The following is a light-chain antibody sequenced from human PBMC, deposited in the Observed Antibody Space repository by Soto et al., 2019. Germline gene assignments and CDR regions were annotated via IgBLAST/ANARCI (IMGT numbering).Light chain of an antibody. J-gene: IGKJ2*01. CDR1: QSLLHSNGYNY. CDR2: WGS. CDR3: MPALQTPPYT. V-gene: IGKV2-28*01. Sequence: DIVMTQSPLSLSVTPGEPASISCRSSQSLLHSNGYNYLDWYLQKPGQSPQLLIYWGSNRASGVPDRFSVSGSGTDFTLKISRVKTEDAGVYYCMPALQTPPYTFGQGTKLEIK.